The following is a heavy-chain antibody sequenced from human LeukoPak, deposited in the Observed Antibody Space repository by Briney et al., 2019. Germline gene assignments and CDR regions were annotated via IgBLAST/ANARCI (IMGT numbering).Heavy chain of an antibody. Sequence: GGSLRLSCAASGFTFDDYAMHWVQQAPGKGLEWVSGISWNSGSIGYADSVKGRFTISRDNAKNSLYLQMNSLRAEDTALYYCAKDIYYDSSGYTVDYWGQGTLVTVSS. CDR2: ISWNSGSI. CDR3: AKDIYYDSSGYTVDY. CDR1: GFTFDDYA. V-gene: IGHV3-9*01. J-gene: IGHJ4*02. D-gene: IGHD3-22*01.